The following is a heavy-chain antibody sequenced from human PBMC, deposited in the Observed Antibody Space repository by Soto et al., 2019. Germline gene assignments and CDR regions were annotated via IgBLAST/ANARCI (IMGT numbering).Heavy chain of an antibody. CDR1: GGSISSGGYY. V-gene: IGHV4-31*03. CDR2: IYYSGST. Sequence: SETLSLTCTVSGGSISSGGYYWSWIRRHPGKGLEWIGYIYYSGSTYYNPSLKSRVTISVDTSKNQFSLKLSSVTAADTAVYYCATARGYDSSGYYEIDAFDIWGQGTMVTV. D-gene: IGHD3-22*01. CDR3: ATARGYDSSGYYEIDAFDI. J-gene: IGHJ3*02.